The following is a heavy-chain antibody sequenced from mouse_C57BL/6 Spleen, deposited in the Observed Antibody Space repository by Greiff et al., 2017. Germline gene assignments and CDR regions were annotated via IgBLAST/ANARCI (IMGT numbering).Heavy chain of an antibody. J-gene: IGHJ1*03. CDR2: ISYDGSN. CDR3: AREGRGDWYFDV. V-gene: IGHV3-6*01. Sequence: EVKLVESGPGLVKPSQSLSLTCSVTGYSITSGYYWNWIRQFPGNKLEWMGYISYDGSNNYNPSLKNRISITRDTSKNQFFLKLNSVTTEDTATYYCAREGRGDWYFDVWGTGTTVTVSS. CDR1: GYSITSGYY.